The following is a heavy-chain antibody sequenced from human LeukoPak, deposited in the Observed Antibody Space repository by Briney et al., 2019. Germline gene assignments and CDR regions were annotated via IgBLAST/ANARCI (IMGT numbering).Heavy chain of an antibody. D-gene: IGHD1-14*01. V-gene: IGHV3-7*01. Sequence: GGSLSLSCAPSGFTLSRFWVSCVPQAPGKGRELLDNIKQDGTEKYYLDTVKGHFTISRDNAKISLYLQMNSLRAEDTAVYYCARNQRRLDYWGQGTLVTVSS. J-gene: IGHJ4*02. CDR3: ARNQRRLDY. CDR2: IKQDGTEK. CDR1: GFTLSRFW.